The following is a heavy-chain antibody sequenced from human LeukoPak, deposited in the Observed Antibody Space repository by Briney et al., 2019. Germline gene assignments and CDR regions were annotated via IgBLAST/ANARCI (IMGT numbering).Heavy chain of an antibody. D-gene: IGHD4-11*01. CDR1: GVSISTYY. J-gene: IGHJ1*01. Sequence: SETLSPTCSVSGVSISTYYWSWLRQPPGKGLEWVGYKSGAGRDLYNPSLKSRVTISVDASENHFSLSLRSVTAADTAMYYCARTTRVTPDGRAEYFEDWGQGTLVIVSS. CDR2: KSGAGRD. CDR3: ARTTRVTPDGRAEYFED. V-gene: IGHV4-59*01.